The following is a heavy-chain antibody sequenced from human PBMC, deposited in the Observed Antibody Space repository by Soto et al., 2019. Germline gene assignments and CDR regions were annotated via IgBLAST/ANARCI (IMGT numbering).Heavy chain of an antibody. V-gene: IGHV3-11*06. CDR3: ARDSNPSPRYTVDSDY. Sequence: GGSLRLSCAASGFTFSDYYMSWIRQAPGKGLEWVSYISSSSSYTNYADSVKGRFTISRDNAKNSLYLQMNSLRAEDTAVYYCARDSNPSPRYTVDSDYWGQGTLVTVSS. CDR1: GFTFSDYY. CDR2: ISSSSSYT. J-gene: IGHJ4*02. D-gene: IGHD3-16*02.